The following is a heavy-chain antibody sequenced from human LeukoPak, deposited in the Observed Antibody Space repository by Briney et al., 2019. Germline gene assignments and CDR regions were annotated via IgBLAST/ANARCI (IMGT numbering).Heavy chain of an antibody. V-gene: IGHV1-69*13. Sequence: SVKVSCKASGGTFSSYAISWVRQAPGQGLEWMGGIIPIFGTANYAQKFQGRVTITADESTGTAYMELSSLRSEDTAVYYCARDRRPTVTIITHGDAFDIWGQGTMVTVSS. CDR3: ARDRRPTVTIITHGDAFDI. J-gene: IGHJ3*02. CDR2: IIPIFGTA. CDR1: GGTFSSYA. D-gene: IGHD4-17*01.